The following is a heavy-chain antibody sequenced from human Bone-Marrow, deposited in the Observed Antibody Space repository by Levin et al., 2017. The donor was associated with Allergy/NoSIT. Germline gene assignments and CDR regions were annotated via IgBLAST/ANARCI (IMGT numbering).Heavy chain of an antibody. CDR3: ARFNNWNDWGNYFFDY. CDR2: VYYSGRT. J-gene: IGHJ4*02. CDR1: GASIHSYY. V-gene: IGHV4-59*08. Sequence: SETLSLTCTVSGASIHSYYWSWVRQSPGKGLEWIGHVYYSGRTNYNPSLKNRVTISLDTSKSQFSLRLSSVTAADTAVFYCARFNNWNDWGNYFFDYWGQGILVTVSS. D-gene: IGHD1-20*01.